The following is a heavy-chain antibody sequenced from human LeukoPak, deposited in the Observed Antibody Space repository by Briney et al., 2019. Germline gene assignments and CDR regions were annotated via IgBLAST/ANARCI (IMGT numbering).Heavy chain of an antibody. Sequence: ASVKVSCKASGYTFTSYDITWVRQAPGQGLEWMGRIIPMIGTAKSAQRFQGRVSFTADTSTNTAYMELSSLTSEDTAFYYCAKGATVGKEALDIWGQGALVTVSS. CDR2: IIPMIGTA. J-gene: IGHJ3*02. CDR1: GYTFTSYD. V-gene: IGHV1-69*04. CDR3: AKGATVGKEALDI. D-gene: IGHD1-14*01.